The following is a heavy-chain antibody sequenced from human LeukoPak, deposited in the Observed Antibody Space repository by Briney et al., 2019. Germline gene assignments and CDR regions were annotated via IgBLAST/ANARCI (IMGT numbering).Heavy chain of an antibody. Sequence: GSLRLSCAASGFTFSSYAMHWVRQAPGKGLEWVAVISYDGSNKYYADSVKGRFTISRDNSKNTLYLQMNSLRAEDTAVYYCARGRVTPNDAFDIWGQGTMVTVSS. V-gene: IGHV3-30-3*01. CDR3: ARGRVTPNDAFDI. J-gene: IGHJ3*02. D-gene: IGHD4-23*01. CDR2: ISYDGSNK. CDR1: GFTFSSYA.